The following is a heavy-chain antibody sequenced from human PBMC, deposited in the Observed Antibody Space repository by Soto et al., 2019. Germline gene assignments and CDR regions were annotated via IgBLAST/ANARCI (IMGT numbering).Heavy chain of an antibody. CDR2: LYNTGST. D-gene: IGHD2-21*02. V-gene: IGHV4-59*01. CDR1: CASISRYY. J-gene: IGHJ6*02. CDR3: ARYLWGYCGVDCYPLDV. Sequence: QVRLQESGPGLVKPSETLSLTCTVSCASISRYYLSWIRQSPGKGLECIGYLYNTGSTIYNPSLKSRVTRSVDTSKNQFSLKMNAVTATATAVYYCARYLWGYCGVDCYPLDVCCQGTTVTVSS.